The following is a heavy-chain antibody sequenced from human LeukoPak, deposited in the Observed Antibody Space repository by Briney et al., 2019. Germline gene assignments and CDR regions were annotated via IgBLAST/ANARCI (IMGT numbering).Heavy chain of an antibody. CDR2: ISYDGSNK. J-gene: IGHJ3*02. Sequence: PGGSLRLSCAASGFTFSSYWMHWVRQAPGKGLEWVAVISYDGSNKYYVDSVKGRFTISRDDSRNTLYLQMNSLRAEDTAVYYSARSRRGLLIDAFGIWGQGTMVTVSS. D-gene: IGHD1-26*01. CDR1: GFTFSSYW. CDR3: ARSRRGLLIDAFGI. V-gene: IGHV3-30*03.